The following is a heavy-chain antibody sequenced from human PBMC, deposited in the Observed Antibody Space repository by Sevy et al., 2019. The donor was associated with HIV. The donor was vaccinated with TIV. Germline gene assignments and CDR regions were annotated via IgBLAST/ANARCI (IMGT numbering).Heavy chain of an antibody. CDR1: GGSITSLY. Sequence: SETLSLTCTVSGGSITSLYWDWIRQPPGKGLEWIGNIYYNGHINYNPSLNSRVTLSLDTSKNQFSLRLSSVTAADTAMYYCAGENAWGRGYSWGQGTRSPSPQ. CDR2: IYYNGHI. V-gene: IGHV4-59*08. J-gene: IGHJ4*02. D-gene: IGHD1-26*01. CDR3: AGENAWGRGYS.